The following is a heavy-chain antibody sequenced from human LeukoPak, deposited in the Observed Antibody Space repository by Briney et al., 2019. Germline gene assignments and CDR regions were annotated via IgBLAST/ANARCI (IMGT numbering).Heavy chain of an antibody. V-gene: IGHV3-33*01. CDR1: GFTFSSYG. CDR2: IWYDGSNK. D-gene: IGHD3-22*01. J-gene: IGHJ4*02. CDR3: ARDPSSYYDSSAYAPPDY. Sequence: GGSLRLSCAASGFTFSSYGMHWVRQAPGKGLEWVAVIWYDGSNKYYADSVKGRFTISRDNSKNMLFLQMSSLRAEDTAVYYCARDPSSYYDSSAYAPPDYWGQGTLVTVSS.